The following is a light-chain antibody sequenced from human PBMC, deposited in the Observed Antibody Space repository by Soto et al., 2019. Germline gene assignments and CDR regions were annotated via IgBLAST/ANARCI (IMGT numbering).Light chain of an antibody. V-gene: IGKV1-27*01. Sequence: DFRMTQSPSSLSASVGDRVTNTCRASQAFRNYLAWYQQKPGKVPKVLIYAASTLQSGVPSRFSGSGSGTDFTRTISILQPEDVATYYCQKYDNAEWTFGQGNRVEIQ. J-gene: IGKJ1*01. CDR2: AAS. CDR3: QKYDNAEWT. CDR1: QAFRNY.